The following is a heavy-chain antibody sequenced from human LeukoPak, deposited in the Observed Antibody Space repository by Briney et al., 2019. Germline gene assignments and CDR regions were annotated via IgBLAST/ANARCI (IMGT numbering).Heavy chain of an antibody. D-gene: IGHD3-22*01. J-gene: IGHJ4*02. CDR3: ARVSSYYDSSGHFDY. CDR1: GGSISSGGYY. Sequence: SQTLPLTCTVSGGSISSGGYYWSWIRQHPGTGLEWIGYIYYSGSTYYNPSLKSRVTISVDTSKNQFPLKLSSVTAADTAVYYCARVSSYYDSSGHFDYWGQGTLVTVSS. V-gene: IGHV4-31*03. CDR2: IYYSGST.